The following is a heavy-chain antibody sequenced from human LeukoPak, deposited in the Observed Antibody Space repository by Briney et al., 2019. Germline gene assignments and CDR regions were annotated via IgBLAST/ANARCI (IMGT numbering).Heavy chain of an antibody. V-gene: IGHV3-74*01. CDR3: ARETSGSFPY. CDR2: VNSDGSST. J-gene: IGHJ4*02. CDR1: GFTFSSYW. D-gene: IGHD2-15*01. Sequence: PGGSLRLSCAASGFTFSSYWMHWVRHTPGKGLVWVSRVNSDGSSTSYADSVKGRFTISRDNAENTVYLQMNNLSAEDTAVYYCARETSGSFPYWGQGTLVTVSS.